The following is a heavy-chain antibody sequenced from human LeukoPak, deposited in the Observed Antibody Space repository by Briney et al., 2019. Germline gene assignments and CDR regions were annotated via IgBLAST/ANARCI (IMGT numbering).Heavy chain of an antibody. D-gene: IGHD3-10*01. CDR3: ARGFVPMVRGVIVIGGIGYFDY. Sequence: GASVKVSCKASGYTFTSYAMHWVRQAPGQRLDWMGWINAGNGNTKYSQKFQGRVTITRDTSASTAYMELSSLRSEDTAVYYCARGFVPMVRGVIVIGGIGYFDYWGQGTLVTVSS. J-gene: IGHJ4*02. CDR2: INAGNGNT. CDR1: GYTFTSYA. V-gene: IGHV1-3*01.